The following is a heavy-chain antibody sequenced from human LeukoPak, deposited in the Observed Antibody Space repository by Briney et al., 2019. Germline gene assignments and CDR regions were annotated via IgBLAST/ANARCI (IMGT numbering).Heavy chain of an antibody. CDR1: GFTFSDYD. D-gene: IGHD3-16*01. CDR3: GRAFPPLRTSSAGDL. Sequence: GGPLRLSCSASGFTFSDYDMNWVRQAPGEGLEWVSSISYLSSHVYYGDSVKGRFSISRDNAKNSLYLQMNSLGAEDTAIYYCGRAFPPLRTSSAGDLWGQVIPVTVSS. J-gene: IGHJ4*02. CDR2: ISYLSSHV. V-gene: IGHV3-21*01.